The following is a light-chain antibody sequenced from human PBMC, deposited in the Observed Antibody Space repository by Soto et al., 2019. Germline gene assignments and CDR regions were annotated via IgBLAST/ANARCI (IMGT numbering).Light chain of an antibody. V-gene: IGKV1-39*01. CDR1: QTITGS. CDR3: QQTYSIPIT. J-gene: IGKJ5*01. CDR2: NSN. Sequence: DIQMTQSSSSLSASDGDRVTITCRASQTITGSLNWYQQRPGKAPNLLIYNSNSLQSGVPPRFSGSGSGTDFTLTISSLQPEDFATYYCQQTYSIPITFGQGTRLDIK.